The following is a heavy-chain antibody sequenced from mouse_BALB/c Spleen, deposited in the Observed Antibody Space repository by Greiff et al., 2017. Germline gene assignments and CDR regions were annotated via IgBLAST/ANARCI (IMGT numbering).Heavy chain of an antibody. V-gene: IGHV1-7*01. CDR2: INPSTGYT. D-gene: IGHD1-2*01. CDR1: GYTFTSYW. J-gene: IGHJ4*01. Sequence: QVQLQQSGAELAKPGASVKMSCKASGYTFTSYWMHWVKQRPGQGLEWIGYINPSTGYTEYNQKFKDKATLTADKSSSTAYMQLSSLTSEDSAVYYCARSDYYGYDAMDYWGQGTSVTVSS. CDR3: ARSDYYGYDAMDY.